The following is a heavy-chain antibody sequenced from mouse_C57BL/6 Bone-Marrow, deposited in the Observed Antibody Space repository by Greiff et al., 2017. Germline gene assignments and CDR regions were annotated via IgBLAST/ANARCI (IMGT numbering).Heavy chain of an antibody. J-gene: IGHJ1*03. Sequence: QVQLQQPGAELVRPGTSVKLSCKASGYTFTSYWMHWVKQRPGQGLEWIGVIDPSDSYTNYNQKFKGKATLTVDTSSSTAYMQLSSLTSEDSAVYYCAICYEYIDVWGTGTTVTVSS. CDR2: IDPSDSYT. D-gene: IGHD2-4*01. V-gene: IGHV1-59*01. CDR1: GYTFTSYW. CDR3: AICYEYIDV.